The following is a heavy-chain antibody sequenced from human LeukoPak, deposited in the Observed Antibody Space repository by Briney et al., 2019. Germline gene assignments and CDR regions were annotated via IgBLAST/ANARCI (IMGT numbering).Heavy chain of an antibody. CDR3: ARGDTYYYDSSGYYWFDY. V-gene: IGHV4-39*07. D-gene: IGHD3-22*01. J-gene: IGHJ4*02. CDR1: GVSISSSNSY. CDR2: IYYSGNT. Sequence: SETLSLTCTVSGVSISSSNSYWGWIRQPPGKGLEWIGSIYYSGNTYYNASLKSQVSISIDTSKNQFSLKLSSVTAADTAVYYCARGDTYYYDSSGYYWFDYWGQGTLVTVSS.